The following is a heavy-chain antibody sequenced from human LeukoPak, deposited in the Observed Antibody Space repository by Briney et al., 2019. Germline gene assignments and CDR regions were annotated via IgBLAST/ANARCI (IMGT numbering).Heavy chain of an antibody. CDR1: GGSFSGYY. CDR3: ARDGGLRFWGEFDY. V-gene: IGHV4-34*01. Sequence: PSETLSLTCAVYGGSFSGYYWSWIRQPSGKGLEWIGYIYHSGITYYNPSLKSRVTISIDRSKNQFSLKLSSVTAADTAVYYCARDGGLRFWGEFDYWGQGTLVTVSS. CDR2: IYHSGIT. D-gene: IGHD3-16*01. J-gene: IGHJ4*02.